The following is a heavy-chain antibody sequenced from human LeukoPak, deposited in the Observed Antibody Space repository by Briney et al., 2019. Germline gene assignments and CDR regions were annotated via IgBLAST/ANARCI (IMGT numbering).Heavy chain of an antibody. Sequence: ASVKVSCKASGGTFSSYAISWVRQAPGQGLEWMGGIIPIFGTANYAQEFQGRVTITADESTSTAYMELSSLRSEDTAVYYCARVDRIRLAATYLGGANAFDIWGQGTMVTVSS. CDR1: GGTFSSYA. J-gene: IGHJ3*02. D-gene: IGHD2-15*01. CDR3: ARVDRIRLAATYLGGANAFDI. V-gene: IGHV1-69*01. CDR2: IIPIFGTA.